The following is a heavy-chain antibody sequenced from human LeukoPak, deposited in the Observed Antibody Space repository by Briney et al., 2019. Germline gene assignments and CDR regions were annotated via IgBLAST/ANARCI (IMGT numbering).Heavy chain of an antibody. V-gene: IGHV4-39*01. Sequence: SETLSLTCTVSGDSRSSSSYYWGWIRPPPGKGLAWIGSIYYSGSTYYNPSLKSRVTISVDTSKNQFSLKLNSVTAADTAVYYCARQGGTAMARFDYWGQGTLVTVSS. J-gene: IGHJ4*02. CDR2: IYYSGST. CDR1: GDSRSSSSYY. CDR3: ARQGGTAMARFDY. D-gene: IGHD5-18*01.